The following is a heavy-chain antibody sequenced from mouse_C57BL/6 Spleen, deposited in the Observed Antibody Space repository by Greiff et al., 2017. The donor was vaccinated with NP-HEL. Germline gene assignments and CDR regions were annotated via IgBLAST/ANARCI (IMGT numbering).Heavy chain of an antibody. Sequence: VQLQQSGPELVKPGASVKIPCKASGYTFTDYNMDWVKQSHGKSLEWIGDINPNNGGTIYNQKFKGKATFTVDKSSSTAYMELRSLTSEDTAVYYCARRRVYYDFYFDCWGQGTTLTVAS. J-gene: IGHJ2*01. CDR2: INPNNGGT. D-gene: IGHD2-4*01. CDR3: ARRRVYYDFYFDC. CDR1: GYTFTDYN. V-gene: IGHV1-18*01.